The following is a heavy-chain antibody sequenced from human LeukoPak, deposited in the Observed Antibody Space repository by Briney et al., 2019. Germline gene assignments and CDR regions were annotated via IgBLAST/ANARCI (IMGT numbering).Heavy chain of an antibody. CDR2: IKSKTDGGTT. CDR3: TTEDIVVVVGAYDP. CDR1: GFTFRHAW. D-gene: IGHD2-15*01. V-gene: IGHV3-15*01. J-gene: IGHJ5*02. Sequence: GGSLRLSCAASGFTFRHAWMIWVRQAPGKGLEWVGRIKSKTDGGTTDYAAPVKGRFTISRDDSKNTLYLQMNSLKIEDTAVYYCTTEDIVVVVGAYDPWGQGTLVTVSS.